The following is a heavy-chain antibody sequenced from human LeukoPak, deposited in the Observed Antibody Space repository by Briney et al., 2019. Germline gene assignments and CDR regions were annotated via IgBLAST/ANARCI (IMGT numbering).Heavy chain of an antibody. J-gene: IGHJ4*02. V-gene: IGHV1-2*02. Sequence: ASVKVSCKASGYTFTDYYIHWVRQAPGQGLEWMGWINPNSGGTSYAQKFQDRVTLARDTSIRTAYMELSRLTSDDTAVYYCARHPNLDYWGQGTLVFVSS. CDR1: GYTFTDYY. CDR2: INPNSGGT. CDR3: ARHPNLDY.